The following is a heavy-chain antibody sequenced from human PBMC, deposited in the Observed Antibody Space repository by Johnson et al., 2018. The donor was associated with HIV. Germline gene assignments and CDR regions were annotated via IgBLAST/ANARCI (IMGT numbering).Heavy chain of an antibody. CDR3: TSAVRAGNI. V-gene: IGHV3-49*04. Sequence: VQLVESGGGLAQPGRSLRLSCTASGFTFGDYAMSWVRQAPGKGLEWVGFIRSKAYGGTTEYAASVKGRFTISRDDSKSIAYLQMNSLKTEDTAVYYCTSAVRAGNIWGQGTMVTVSS. J-gene: IGHJ3*02. CDR1: GFTFGDYA. D-gene: IGHD1-14*01. CDR2: IRSKAYGGTT.